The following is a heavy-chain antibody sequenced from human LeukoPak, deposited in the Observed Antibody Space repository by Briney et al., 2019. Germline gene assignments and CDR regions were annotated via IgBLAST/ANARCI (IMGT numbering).Heavy chain of an antibody. Sequence: TGGSLRLSCAASGFTFSSYSMNWVRQAPGKGLEWVSSISSSSSYIYYADSVKGRFTISRDNAKNSLYLQMNSLRAEDTAVYYCARDFYDTSGYYYDYWGQGTLVTVSS. J-gene: IGHJ4*02. CDR2: ISSSSSYI. V-gene: IGHV3-21*01. CDR3: ARDFYDTSGYYYDY. CDR1: GFTFSSYS. D-gene: IGHD3-22*01.